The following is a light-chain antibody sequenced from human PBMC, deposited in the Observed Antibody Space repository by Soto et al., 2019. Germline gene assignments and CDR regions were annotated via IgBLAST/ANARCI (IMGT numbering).Light chain of an antibody. CDR2: GNS. J-gene: IGLJ3*02. Sequence: QTVVTQPPSVSGATGQRVTISCTGRSSNIGAGYDVHWYQQLPGTAPKLLIYGNSNRPSGVPDRFSGSKSGTSASLAITGLQAEDEAYYYCQSYDSSLSGSVFGGGTKLTVL. CDR1: SSNIGAGYD. CDR3: QSYDSSLSGSV. V-gene: IGLV1-40*01.